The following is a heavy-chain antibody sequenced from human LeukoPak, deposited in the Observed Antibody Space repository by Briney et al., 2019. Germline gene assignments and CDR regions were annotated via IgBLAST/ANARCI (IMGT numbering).Heavy chain of an antibody. V-gene: IGHV3-23*01. CDR3: AKNGGTGWYAEYFDY. D-gene: IGHD6-19*01. J-gene: IGHJ4*02. CDR2: ISVTGGST. Sequence: GGSLRLSCAASGFTFSSDAMSWVRQAPGKGLEWVSVISVTGGSTSYSDSVKGRFTISRDNSKNTLYLQMNSLRAEDTAVYYCAKNGGTGWYAEYFDYWGQGTLVTVSS. CDR1: GFTFSSDA.